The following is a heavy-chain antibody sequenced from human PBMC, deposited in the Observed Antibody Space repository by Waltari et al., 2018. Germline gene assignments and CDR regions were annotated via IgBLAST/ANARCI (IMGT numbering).Heavy chain of an antibody. Sequence: EVQLVESGGGLIQPGGSLRLSCAASGFTVSSNYMSWVRQAPGKGLEWVSVIYSGGSTYYADSVKGRFTISRDNSKNTLYLQMNSRRAEDTAVYYCARWGAYGSGSLAFDYWGQGTLVTVSS. V-gene: IGHV3-53*01. CDR3: ARWGAYGSGSLAFDY. D-gene: IGHD3-10*01. CDR1: GFTVSSNY. J-gene: IGHJ4*02. CDR2: IYSGGST.